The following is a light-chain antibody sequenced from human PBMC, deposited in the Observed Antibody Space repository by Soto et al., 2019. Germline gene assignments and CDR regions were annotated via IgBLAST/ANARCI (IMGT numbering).Light chain of an antibody. CDR1: SSNIGSNT. V-gene: IGLV1-44*01. J-gene: IGLJ1*01. CDR2: SNN. CDR3: AAWDDSLNGYV. Sequence: VLTQPPSASGTPGQRVTISCSGSSSNIGSNTVNWYQQLPGTAPKLLIYSNNQRPSGVPDRFSGSKSGTSASLSISGLQSEDEDDYYCAAWDDSLNGYVFGTGTKLTVL.